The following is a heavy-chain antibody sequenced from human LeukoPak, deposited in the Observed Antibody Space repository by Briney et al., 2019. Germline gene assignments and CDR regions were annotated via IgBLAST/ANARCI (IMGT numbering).Heavy chain of an antibody. J-gene: IGHJ5*02. CDR2: LYYCGST. CDR1: GGSISSGGYY. CDR3: ARGGQYYDILTGYYSFNWFDP. D-gene: IGHD3-9*01. Sequence: SETLSLTCTVSGGSISSGGYYWSWIRQHPGKGLEWIGYLYYCGSTNYNPSLKSRVTISVDTSKNQFSLNLNSVTAADTAIYYCARGGQYYDILTGYYSFNWFDPWGQGTLVTVSS. V-gene: IGHV4-61*08.